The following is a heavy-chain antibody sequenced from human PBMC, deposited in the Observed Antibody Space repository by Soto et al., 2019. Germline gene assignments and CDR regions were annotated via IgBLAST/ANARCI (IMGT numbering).Heavy chain of an antibody. CDR1: GDSFSSYA. CDR3: VRDSGSTSPRPAH. V-gene: IGHV1-69*12. J-gene: IGHJ4*02. CDR2: IIPIFGTP. Sequence: QVHLVQSGAEVKKPGSSVKVSCKVSGDSFSSYAISWVRQAPGQGLEWMGGIIPIFGTPNYAQTFQGRITITADESTRSAYMDMSSLRLEDTALYYCVRDSGSTSPRPAHWGQGTLVTGSS. D-gene: IGHD3-10*01.